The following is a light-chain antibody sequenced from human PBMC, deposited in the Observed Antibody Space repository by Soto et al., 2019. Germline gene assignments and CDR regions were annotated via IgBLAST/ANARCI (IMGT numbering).Light chain of an antibody. J-gene: IGLJ1*01. CDR3: SSYAGTIYIV. V-gene: IGLV2-8*01. Sequence: QSVLTQPPSASGSPGQSVTISCTGTSSDVGGYNYVSWYQQHPGKAPKLIIYAVNKWPSGVPDRFSGSKSGNTASLTVSGLQAEDEADYYCSSYAGTIYIVFGSGTKVTVL. CDR1: SSDVGGYNY. CDR2: AVN.